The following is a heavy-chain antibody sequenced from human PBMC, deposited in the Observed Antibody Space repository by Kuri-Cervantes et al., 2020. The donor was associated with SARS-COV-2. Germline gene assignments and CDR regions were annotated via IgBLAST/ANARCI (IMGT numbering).Heavy chain of an antibody. V-gene: IGHV3-64D*08. CDR1: GFSFSSYA. D-gene: IGHD3-3*02. CDR2: ISSNGGST. J-gene: IGHJ3*02. CDR3: VKDPKGFGVSFLVAAFDI. Sequence: GGSLRLSCSASGFSFSSYAMHWVRQPPGKGLEYVSAISSNGGSTYYADSVKGRFTISRDNSKSTLYLQMSSLRAEDTAVYYCVKDPKGFGVSFLVAAFDIWGQGIMVTVSS.